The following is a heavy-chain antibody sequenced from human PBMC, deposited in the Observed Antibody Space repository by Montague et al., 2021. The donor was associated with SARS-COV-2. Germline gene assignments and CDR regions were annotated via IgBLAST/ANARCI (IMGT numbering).Heavy chain of an antibody. CDR2: IYYSGST. J-gene: IGHJ6*03. D-gene: IGHD4-23*01. Sequence: TQSLTCTVSGGSISSGGYYWSWIRQHPGKGLEWIGYIYYSGSTYYNPSLKSRVTISVDTSKNQFSLKLSSVTAADTAVYYCASTYGGNLGYYYYYMDVWGHGTTVTVSS. CDR1: GGSISSGGYY. V-gene: IGHV4-31*03. CDR3: ASTYGGNLGYYYYYMDV.